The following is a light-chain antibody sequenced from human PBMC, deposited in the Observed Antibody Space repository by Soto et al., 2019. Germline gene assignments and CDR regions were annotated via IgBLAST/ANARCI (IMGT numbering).Light chain of an antibody. CDR2: GAS. CDR1: HSVSSIY. V-gene: IGKV3-20*01. Sequence: EIGLTQSPGTLSLSPGERATLSCRASHSVSSIYLAWYQQKPGQAPRLLIYGASSRATGIPDRFSGSGSGTDFALTISRLEPEDFAVYYCQQYGLSPRTFGQGTKVEI. J-gene: IGKJ1*01. CDR3: QQYGLSPRT.